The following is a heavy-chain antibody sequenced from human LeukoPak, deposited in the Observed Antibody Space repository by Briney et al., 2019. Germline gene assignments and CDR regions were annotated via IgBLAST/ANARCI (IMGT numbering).Heavy chain of an antibody. Sequence: GGSLRLSCVASEFIFSNFDMSWVRQAPGKGLEWVSTISGNAAAKYYGDSVKGRFTISRDNAKNSLDLQMNSLRDEDTAVYYCAREEGYWRQGPLVTISS. CDR3: AREEGY. J-gene: IGHJ4*02. CDR1: EFIFSNFD. CDR2: ISGNAAAK. V-gene: IGHV3-23*01.